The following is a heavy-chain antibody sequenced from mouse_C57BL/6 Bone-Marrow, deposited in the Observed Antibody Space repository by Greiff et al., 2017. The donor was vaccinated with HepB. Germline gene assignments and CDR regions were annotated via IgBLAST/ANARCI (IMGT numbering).Heavy chain of an antibody. Sequence: DVHLVESGGDLVKPGGSLKLSCAASGFTFSSYGMSWVRQTPDKRLEWVATISSGGSNTYYPDSVKGRFTISRDNAKNTLYLQMSSLKSEDTAMYYCARQRLAYYSNYAEFDDWGQGTTLTVSS. J-gene: IGHJ2*01. CDR2: ISSGGSNT. CDR1: GFTFSSYG. CDR3: ARQRLAYYSNYAEFDD. D-gene: IGHD2-5*01. V-gene: IGHV5-6*01.